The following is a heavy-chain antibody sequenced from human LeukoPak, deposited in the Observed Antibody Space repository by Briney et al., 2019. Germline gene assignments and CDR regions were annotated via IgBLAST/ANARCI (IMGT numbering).Heavy chain of an antibody. Sequence: ASVKVSCKASGGTFRSYAISWVRQAPGQGLEWMGGIIPIFGTANYAQKFQGRVTITADESTSTAYMELSSLRSEDTAVYYCASSVNSSGYWNWFDPWGPGTLVTVSS. J-gene: IGHJ5*02. CDR2: IIPIFGTA. D-gene: IGHD3-22*01. V-gene: IGHV1-69*13. CDR3: ASSVNSSGYWNWFDP. CDR1: GGTFRSYA.